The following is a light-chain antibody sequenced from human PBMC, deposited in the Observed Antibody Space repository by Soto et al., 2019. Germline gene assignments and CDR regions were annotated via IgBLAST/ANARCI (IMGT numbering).Light chain of an antibody. V-gene: IGKV2-28*01. J-gene: IGKJ4*01. Sequence: DIVMTQSPLSLPVTPGEPASISCRSSQSLLHSNGYNYLDWYVQKPGQSPQVLIYLGFNRASGVPDRFSGSGSGTDFTLKISRVEAEDVGVYYCMQALQTPGTFGGGTKVEIK. CDR1: QSLLHSNGYNY. CDR2: LGF. CDR3: MQALQTPGT.